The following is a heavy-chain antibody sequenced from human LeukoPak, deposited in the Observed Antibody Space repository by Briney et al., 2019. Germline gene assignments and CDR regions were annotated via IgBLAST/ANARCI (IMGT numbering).Heavy chain of an antibody. CDR1: GYTFTGYY. Sequence: ASVKVSCKASGYTFTGYYMHWVRQAPGQGLEWMGWMNPNSGNTGYAQKFQGRVTMTRNTSISTAYMELSSLRSEDTAVYYCARGHYDILTGYALFDYWGQGTLVTVSS. D-gene: IGHD3-9*01. CDR3: ARGHYDILTGYALFDY. CDR2: MNPNSGNT. J-gene: IGHJ4*02. V-gene: IGHV1-8*02.